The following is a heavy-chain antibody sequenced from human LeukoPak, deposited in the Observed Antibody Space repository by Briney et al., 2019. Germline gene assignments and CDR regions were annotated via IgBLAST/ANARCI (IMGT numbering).Heavy chain of an antibody. D-gene: IGHD4/OR15-4a*01. CDR3: ARDPGADYPYNWFDP. CDR2: INPNSGGT. CDR1: GYSFTGYC. Sequence: ASVKVSCKASGYSFTGYCMHWVRQAHGQGLEWMGWINPNSGGTNCAQKFQGRVSMTRDTSISTAYMELSRLTSDDTAVYYCARDPGADYPYNWFDPWGQGTLVTVSS. J-gene: IGHJ5*02. V-gene: IGHV1-2*02.